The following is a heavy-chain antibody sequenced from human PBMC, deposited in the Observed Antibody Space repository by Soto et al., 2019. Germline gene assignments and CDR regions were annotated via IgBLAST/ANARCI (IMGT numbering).Heavy chain of an antibody. CDR2: IRGKGDGGAT. Sequence: EVQLVESGGGLVKPGGSLRLSCAASGLTFSNAEMTWVRQAPGKGLEWFGRIRGKGDGGATDYAAPVKYRFIILRDDSENMVYLQMNSLKTADTAVYYCTTSGGGSGWSFWGQGTLVTVSS. J-gene: IGHJ4*02. CDR1: GLTFSNAE. D-gene: IGHD6-19*01. CDR3: TTSGGGSGWSF. V-gene: IGHV3-15*07.